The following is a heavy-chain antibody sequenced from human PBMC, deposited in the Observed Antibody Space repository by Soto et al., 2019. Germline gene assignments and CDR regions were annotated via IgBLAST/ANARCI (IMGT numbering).Heavy chain of an antibody. D-gene: IGHD3-9*01. J-gene: IGHJ4*02. CDR3: ARGSNGILTGSFEF. V-gene: IGHV1-69*02. CDR1: GGTFSSYT. Sequence: TSVKVSCKASGGTFSSYTISWLRQALGQGLEWMGRIIPILGIANYAQKFQGRVTITADKSTSTAYMELSSLRSEDTAVYYCARGSNGILTGSFEFWGQGTPVTVSS. CDR2: IIPILGIA.